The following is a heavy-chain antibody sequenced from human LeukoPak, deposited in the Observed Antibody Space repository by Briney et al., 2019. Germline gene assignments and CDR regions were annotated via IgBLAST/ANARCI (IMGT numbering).Heavy chain of an antibody. CDR2: INPNSGGT. D-gene: IGHD6-13*01. CDR3: ARASGLAAAGYMDV. V-gene: IGHV1/OR15-1*04. J-gene: IGHJ6*03. CDR1: GYIFTDYY. Sequence: GASVKVSCKASGYIFTDYYMHWVRQAPGQELGWMGRINPNSGGTNYAQKFQGRVTMTRDTSISTAYMELSRLRSDDTAVYYCARASGLAAAGYMDVWGKGTTVTVSS.